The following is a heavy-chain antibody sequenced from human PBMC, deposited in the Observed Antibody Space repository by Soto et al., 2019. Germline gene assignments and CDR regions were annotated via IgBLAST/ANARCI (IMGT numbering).Heavy chain of an antibody. CDR1: GGSTSSGGYY. V-gene: IGHV4-31*03. CDR3: ARGRDLDTRYSDGSGCYTDY. CDR2: VYNSGTT. D-gene: IGHD3-22*01. Sequence: SETLSLTCTVSGGSTSSGGYYWGWIRPYPGKALEWIGYVYNSGTTFYNPSLKSRSAISVDTSGNQFSLKLSSVTSADTAVYFCARGRDLDTRYSDGSGCYTDYSGRGTLGTVSS. J-gene: IGHJ4*02.